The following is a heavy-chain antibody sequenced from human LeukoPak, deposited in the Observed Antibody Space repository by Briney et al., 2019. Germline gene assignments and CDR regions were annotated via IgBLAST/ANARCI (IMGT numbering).Heavy chain of an antibody. V-gene: IGHV3-7*01. D-gene: IGHD1-26*01. CDR2: IKQDGSEK. CDR3: ARGRGWEASYYYYYMDV. CDR1: GFTFSSYW. J-gene: IGHJ6*03. Sequence: SGGSLRLSCAASGFTFSSYWLTWVRQAPGKGLEWVSNIKQDGSEKFYVDSVKGRFTISRDSAKNSLYLQMNSLRAEDTAVYYCARGRGWEASYYYYYMDVWGKGPTVTISS.